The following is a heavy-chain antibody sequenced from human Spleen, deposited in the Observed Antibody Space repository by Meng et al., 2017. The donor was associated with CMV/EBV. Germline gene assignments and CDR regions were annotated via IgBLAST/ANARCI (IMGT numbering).Heavy chain of an antibody. CDR2: VNYRQNT. CDR3: ASPSGATTAFDY. Sequence: GSLRLSCAASGFTFSSYSMNWVRQAPGKGLEWIGEVNYRQNTNYNPSLKSRVTIFMDTSKKQFSLRLTSVTAADTAVYYCASPSGATTAFDYWGQGTLVTVSS. D-gene: IGHD5-24*01. V-gene: IGHV4-34*01. J-gene: IGHJ4*02. CDR1: GFTFSSYS.